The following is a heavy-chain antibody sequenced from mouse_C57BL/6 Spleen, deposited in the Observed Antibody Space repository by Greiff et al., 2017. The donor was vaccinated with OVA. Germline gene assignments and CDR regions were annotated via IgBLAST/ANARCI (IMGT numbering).Heavy chain of an antibody. J-gene: IGHJ2*01. CDR3: AEWRDYFDY. CDR1: GYTFTSYW. CDR2: IHPCNGGT. Sequence: QVQLQQPGTELVKPGASVKLSCKASGYTFTSYWMHWVKQRPGQGLEWIGNIHPCNGGTNYNEKFKSKATLTVDKSSSTAYLQLSSLTSDDSAVFGGAEWRDYFDYWGQGTTVTVSA. V-gene: IGHV1-53*01.